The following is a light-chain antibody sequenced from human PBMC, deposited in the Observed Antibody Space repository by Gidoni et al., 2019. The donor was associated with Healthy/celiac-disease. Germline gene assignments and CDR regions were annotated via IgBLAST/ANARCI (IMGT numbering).Light chain of an antibody. CDR3: MQALQTLFT. J-gene: IGKJ3*01. Sequence: DIVLTQSPLSLPVTPGAPASISRSSRQSILHSNGYNYLDWYLQKPGQSPQLLIYLGSNRASGVPDRFSGSGSGTEFTLKISRVEAEDVGVYYCMQALQTLFTFXHXTKVEIK. V-gene: IGKV2-28*01. CDR1: QSILHSNGYNY. CDR2: LGS.